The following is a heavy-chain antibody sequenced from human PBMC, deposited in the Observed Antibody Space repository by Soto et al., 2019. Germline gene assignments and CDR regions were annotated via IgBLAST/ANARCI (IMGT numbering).Heavy chain of an antibody. CDR3: ARDRSLNFAVPPYGMDV. D-gene: IGHD3-3*01. Sequence: GGSLRLSCVVSGFMFSDHAMNWVRQAPGKGPEWISRIDEGGGTTSYADSVKGRFTISRDNTRDSLYLHMSNLRAEDTAIYYCARDRSLNFAVPPYGMDVWGPGTTVTVSS. CDR1: GFMFSDHA. J-gene: IGHJ6*02. V-gene: IGHV3-48*03. CDR2: IDEGGGTT.